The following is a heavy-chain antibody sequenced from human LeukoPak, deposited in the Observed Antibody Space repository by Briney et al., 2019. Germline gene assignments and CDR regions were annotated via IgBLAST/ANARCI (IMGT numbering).Heavy chain of an antibody. Sequence: PGGSPRLSCSASGFTFSSYAMHWVRQAPGKGLEYVSSISSSGGNTYYADSLKGRFTISRDNSKNTLYIQMNSLRAEDTAVYYCVKALSGWYPRKLFDYWGQGTLVTVSS. J-gene: IGHJ4*02. V-gene: IGHV3-64*05. D-gene: IGHD6-19*01. CDR3: VKALSGWYPRKLFDY. CDR2: ISSSGGNT. CDR1: GFTFSSYA.